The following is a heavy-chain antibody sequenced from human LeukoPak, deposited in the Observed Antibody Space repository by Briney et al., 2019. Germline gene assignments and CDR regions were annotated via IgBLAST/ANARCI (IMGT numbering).Heavy chain of an antibody. V-gene: IGHV4-59*12. CDR1: GGSISSYY. D-gene: IGHD3-3*01. Sequence: SETLSLTCTVSGGSISSYYWSWIRQPPGKGLEWIGYIYYSGSTNYNPSLKSRVTISVDTSKNQFSLKLSSVTAADTAVYYCAREANLEWLLYRGHFDYWGQGTLVTVSS. CDR2: IYYSGST. J-gene: IGHJ4*02. CDR3: AREANLEWLLYRGHFDY.